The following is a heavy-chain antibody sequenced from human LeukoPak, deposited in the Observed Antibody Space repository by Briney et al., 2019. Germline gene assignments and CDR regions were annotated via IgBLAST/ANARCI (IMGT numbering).Heavy chain of an antibody. CDR1: GGSFSGYY. J-gene: IGHJ4*02. CDR2: INHSGST. CDR3: ATFGVVR. D-gene: IGHD3-3*01. Sequence: SETLALTCAVYGGSFSGYYWSWIRQPPGKGLEWIGEINHSGSTNYNPSLKSRVTISVDTSKNQSSLKLSSVTAADTAVYYCATFGVVRWGQGTLVTVSS. V-gene: IGHV4-34*01.